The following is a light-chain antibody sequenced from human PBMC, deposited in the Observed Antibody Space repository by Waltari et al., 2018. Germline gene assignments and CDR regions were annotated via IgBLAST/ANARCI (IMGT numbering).Light chain of an antibody. CDR3: CSYAGSSTFYV. CDR2: EGS. Sequence: QSALTQPASVSGSSGQSITISCTGTSSDVGCYNLVSWYQQHPGKAPKLMIYEGSKRPSGVSNRFSGSKSGNTASLTISGLQAEDEADYYCCSYAGSSTFYVFGTGTKVTVL. V-gene: IGLV2-23*01. J-gene: IGLJ1*01. CDR1: SSDVGCYNL.